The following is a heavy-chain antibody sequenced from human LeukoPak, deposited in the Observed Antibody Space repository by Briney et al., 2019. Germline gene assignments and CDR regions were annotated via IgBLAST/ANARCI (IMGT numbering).Heavy chain of an antibody. V-gene: IGHV5-10-1*01. CDR3: TRRGYSGDAFDI. CDR2: IDPSDSYT. J-gene: IGHJ3*02. CDR1: GYRLTSYW. Sequence: GASLGISCKGSGYRLTSYWISWVRQMPGKGLEWMGRIDPSDSYTKYSPSFQGHVTISADKSISTAYLQCSSLKASDTAMYYCTRRGYSGDAFDIWGQGTMVTVSS. D-gene: IGHD5-12*01.